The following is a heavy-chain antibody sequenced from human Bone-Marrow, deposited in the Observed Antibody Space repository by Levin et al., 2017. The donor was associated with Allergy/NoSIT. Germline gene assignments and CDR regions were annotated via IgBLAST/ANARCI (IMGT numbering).Heavy chain of an antibody. D-gene: IGHD3-3*01. J-gene: IGHJ5*01. CDR2: IYYSGST. CDR3: ARHGILEWPNWFDS. CDR1: GGSISSSSYY. V-gene: IGHV4-39*01. Sequence: PSETLSLTCTVSGGSISSSSYYWGWIRQPPGKGLEWIGSIYYSGSTYYNPSLKSRVTISVDTSKNQFSLKLSSVTAADTAVYYCARHGILEWPNWFDSWGQGTLVTVSS.